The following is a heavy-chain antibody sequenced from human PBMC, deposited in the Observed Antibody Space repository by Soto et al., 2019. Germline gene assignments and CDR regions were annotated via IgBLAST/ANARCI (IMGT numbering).Heavy chain of an antibody. CDR3: ATYITMVRGVYWFDH. V-gene: IGHV4-34*01. CDR1: GGSFSGYY. D-gene: IGHD3-10*01. CDR2: INHSGST. J-gene: IGHJ5*02. Sequence: SETLSLTCAVYGGSFSGYYWSWIRQPPGKGLEWIGEINHSGSTNYNPSLKSRVTISVDTSKNQFSLKLSSVTAADTAVYYCATYITMVRGVYWFDHWGQGTLVTVPQ.